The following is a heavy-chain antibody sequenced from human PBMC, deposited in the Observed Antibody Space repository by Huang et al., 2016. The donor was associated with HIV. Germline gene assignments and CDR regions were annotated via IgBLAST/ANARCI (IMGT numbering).Heavy chain of an antibody. CDR3: ARPQGDKIRGIIRSYYYYYGMDV. CDR1: GFTFSSYA. J-gene: IGHJ6*02. Sequence: EVQLVESGGGLVKPGGSLRLSCAASGFTFSSYAMNWVRQAPGVGLEWVSSICSSSRYIHYAESVKGRFTISRDDAKSSLFLQMNSLRAEDTAVYYCARPQGDKIRGIIRSYYYYYGMDVWGQGTTVTVSS. V-gene: IGHV3-21*01. CDR2: ICSSSRYI. D-gene: IGHD3-10*01.